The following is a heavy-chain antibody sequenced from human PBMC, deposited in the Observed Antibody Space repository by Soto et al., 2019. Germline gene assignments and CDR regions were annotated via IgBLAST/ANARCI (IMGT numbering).Heavy chain of an antibody. J-gene: IGHJ6*02. Sequence: EVQVLESGGGLVQPGGSLRLSCVVSLFPFGANAMSWVRQAPGKGLEWVSGLSNTGRRTSYADSVKGRFNISRDNAKNSLDLQMNSLRVEDAAVYYCARDSPEVAGTYYHYGMDVWGRGTTVTVSS. CDR2: LSNTGRRT. D-gene: IGHD6-19*01. CDR3: ARDSPEVAGTYYHYGMDV. CDR1: LFPFGANA. V-gene: IGHV3-23*01.